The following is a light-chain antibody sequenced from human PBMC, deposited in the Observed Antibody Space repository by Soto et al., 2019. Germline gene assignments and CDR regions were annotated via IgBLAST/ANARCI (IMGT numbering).Light chain of an antibody. CDR3: SSYTSSSTLSV. CDR1: SSDVGGYNY. V-gene: IGLV2-14*01. J-gene: IGLJ1*01. Sequence: QSALTQPASVSGSPGQSITISRTGTSSDVGGYNYVSWYQQHPGKAPKLMIYEVSNRPSGVSNRFSGSKSGNTASLTISGLQAEDEADYYCSSYTSSSTLSVFGTGTKVT. CDR2: EVS.